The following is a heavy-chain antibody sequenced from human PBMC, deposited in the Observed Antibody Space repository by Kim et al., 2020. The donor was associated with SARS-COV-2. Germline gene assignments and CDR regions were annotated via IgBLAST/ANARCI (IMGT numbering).Heavy chain of an antibody. J-gene: IGHJ5*02. V-gene: IGHV3-48*03. D-gene: IGHD3-10*01. Sequence: GGSLRLSCAASGFTFSSYEMNWVRQAPGKGLEWVSYISSGGSTIYYADSVKGRFTISRDNAKNSLYLQMNSLRAEDTAVYYCASSGSYRSQGWFDPWGQGTLVTVSS. CDR3: ASSGSYRSQGWFDP. CDR2: ISSGGSTI. CDR1: GFTFSSYE.